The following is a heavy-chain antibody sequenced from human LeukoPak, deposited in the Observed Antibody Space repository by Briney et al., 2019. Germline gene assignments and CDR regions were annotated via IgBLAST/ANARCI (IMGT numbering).Heavy chain of an antibody. CDR3: ARGWRPFYCSSTSCYMWYFDY. Sequence: GASVKVSCKASGYTFTSYYMHWVRQAPGQGLEWMGWMNPNSGNTGYAQKFQGRVTITRNTSISTAYMELSSLRSEDTAVYYCARGWRPFYCSSTSCYMWYFDYWGQGTLVTVSS. CDR1: GYTFTSYY. V-gene: IGHV1-8*03. CDR2: MNPNSGNT. D-gene: IGHD2-2*02. J-gene: IGHJ4*02.